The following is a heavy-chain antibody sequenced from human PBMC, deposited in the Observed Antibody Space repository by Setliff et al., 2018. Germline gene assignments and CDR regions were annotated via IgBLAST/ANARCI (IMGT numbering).Heavy chain of an antibody. J-gene: IGHJ5*02. CDR3: ARQKSTGSGNNWFDP. Sequence: PGESLKISSKGSGFGFTDFWIGWVRQMPGKGLEWMGLIYAGDSDTRYNPSFQGRVTMSADKSINTAYLQWSSLKASDTAIYYCARQKSTGSGNNWFDPWGQGTLVTVSS. CDR2: IYAGDSDT. CDR1: GFGFTDFW. D-gene: IGHD3-10*01. V-gene: IGHV5-51*01.